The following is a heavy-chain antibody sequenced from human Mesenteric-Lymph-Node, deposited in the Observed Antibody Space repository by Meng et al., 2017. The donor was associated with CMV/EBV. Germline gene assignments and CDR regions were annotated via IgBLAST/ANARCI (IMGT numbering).Heavy chain of an antibody. CDR2: ISDYDGNT. CDR3: ARDRPDDKRYFDWMPIDY. V-gene: IGHV1-18*01. J-gene: IGHJ4*02. D-gene: IGHD3-9*01. Sequence: YSFTSYGISWVRQDAGRGLEWMGWISDYDGNTNYAQKVQGRVNMTTDTSTSTGYMELRSMRSDDTAVYYCARDRPDDKRYFDWMPIDYWGQGTLVTVSS. CDR1: YSFTSYG.